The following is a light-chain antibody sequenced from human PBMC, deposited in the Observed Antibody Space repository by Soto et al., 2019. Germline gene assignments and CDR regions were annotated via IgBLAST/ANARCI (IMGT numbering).Light chain of an antibody. Sequence: IQMAQSPPTLSASVGDRVTITCRASQTISTWMAWYQQKPGRAPKLLVYDASTLQSGVASRFSGSGSGTEFTLIISGLQPDDSATYYCQQYTNTNNPWMFGQGTKVDIK. J-gene: IGKJ1*01. V-gene: IGKV1-5*01. CDR1: QTISTW. CDR3: QQYTNTNNPWM. CDR2: DAS.